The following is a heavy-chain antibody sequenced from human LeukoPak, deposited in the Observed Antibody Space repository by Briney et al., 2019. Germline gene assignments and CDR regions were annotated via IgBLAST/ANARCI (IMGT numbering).Heavy chain of an antibody. V-gene: IGHV3-23*01. Sequence: DSVKDRFTISRDNSKNTLYLQMNSLRAEDTAVYYCAKRRFLGIAVAGPMDVWGQGTTVTVSS. CDR3: AKRRFLGIAVAGPMDV. D-gene: IGHD6-19*01. J-gene: IGHJ6*02.